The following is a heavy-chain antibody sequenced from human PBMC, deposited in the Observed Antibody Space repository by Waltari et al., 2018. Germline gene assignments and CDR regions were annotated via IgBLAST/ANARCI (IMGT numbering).Heavy chain of an antibody. CDR2: ISDEGSNQ. Sequence: QVHLAESGGGVVQPGRSLRLSCVTSGFTFSDYGMHWVRQTPGKGLEWVAMISDEGSNQYYADSVKGRFTISRDNFKHTLYLQISSLTTNDTGVYYCAKGGLASTYYYSPMDVWGHGTSVTVSS. V-gene: IGHV3-30*18. CDR3: AKGGLASTYYYSPMDV. CDR1: GFTFSDYG. J-gene: IGHJ6*02. D-gene: IGHD3-22*01.